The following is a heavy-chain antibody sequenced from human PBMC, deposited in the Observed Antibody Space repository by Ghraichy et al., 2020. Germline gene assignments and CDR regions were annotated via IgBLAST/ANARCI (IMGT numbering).Heavy chain of an antibody. CDR3: AREYCRGGRCFFGTGGSHFDN. CDR1: GFSFNNYG. V-gene: IGHV3-74*01. D-gene: IGHD2-15*01. Sequence: GGSLRLSCAASGFSFNNYGMHWVRQAPGKGLVWVSRINSDGRGTIYADSVKGRFTISRDNARNTLYLQMNSLRAEDTAVYYCAREYCRGGRCFFGTGGSHFDNWGQGTLVTVSS. J-gene: IGHJ4*02. CDR2: INSDGRGT.